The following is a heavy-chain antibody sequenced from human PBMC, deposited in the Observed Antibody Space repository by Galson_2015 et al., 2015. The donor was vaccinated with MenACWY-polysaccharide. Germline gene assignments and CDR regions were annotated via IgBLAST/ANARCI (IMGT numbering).Heavy chain of an antibody. V-gene: IGHV3-48*03. Sequence: SLRLSCAASGFTFSNYEMNWVRQAPGKGPEWLSYINSNSHTMYYADSVKGRFTISRDNAKNSLYLQMNSLRAEDTAVYYCAKESSCSVGSCSGWFDPWGQGTLVTVSS. CDR3: AKESSCSVGSCSGWFDP. D-gene: IGHD2-15*01. CDR1: GFTFSNYE. J-gene: IGHJ5*02. CDR2: INSNSHTM.